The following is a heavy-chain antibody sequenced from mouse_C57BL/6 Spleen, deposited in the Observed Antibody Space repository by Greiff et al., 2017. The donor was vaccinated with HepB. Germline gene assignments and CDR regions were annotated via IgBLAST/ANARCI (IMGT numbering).Heavy chain of an antibody. CDR2: IDPSDSYT. D-gene: IGHD1-1*02. CDR3: ARSHWCDY. Sequence: VQLQQSGAELVKPGASVKLSCKASGYTFTSYWMQWVKQRPGQGLEWIGEIDPSDSYTNYNQKFKGKATLTVDTSSSTAYMQLSSLTSEDSAVYYCARSHWCDYWGQGTTLTVSS. J-gene: IGHJ2*01. V-gene: IGHV1-50*01. CDR1: GYTFTSYW.